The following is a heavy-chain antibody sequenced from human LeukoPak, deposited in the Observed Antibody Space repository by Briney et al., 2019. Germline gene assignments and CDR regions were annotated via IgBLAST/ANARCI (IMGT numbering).Heavy chain of an antibody. V-gene: IGHV3-13*01. CDR1: EFNFSKND. CDR2: IGVGGDT. Sequence: TGGSLRLSCVASEFNFSKNDMHWVRQTTERGLEWVSAIGVGGDTYYADPVKGRFTISRENGKNSVYLQMNSLRAGDTAVYFCAKAFDYNGLRGEGGSFDCWGQGALVTVSS. J-gene: IGHJ4*02. CDR3: AKAFDYNGLRGEGGSFDC. D-gene: IGHD4-11*01.